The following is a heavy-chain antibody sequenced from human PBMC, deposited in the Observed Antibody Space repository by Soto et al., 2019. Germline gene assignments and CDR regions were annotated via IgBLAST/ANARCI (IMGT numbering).Heavy chain of an antibody. CDR1: GYSFTSYW. V-gene: IGHV5-51*01. CDR3: ARFSSYYYSSGDGMDV. CDR2: IYPGDSDT. Sequence: GESLKISCKGSGYSFTSYWIGWVRQMPGKGLEWMGIIYPGDSDTRYGPSFQGQVTISADKSISTAYLQWSSLKASDTAMYYCARFSSYYYSSGDGMDVWGQGTTVTVSS. J-gene: IGHJ6*02. D-gene: IGHD3-10*01.